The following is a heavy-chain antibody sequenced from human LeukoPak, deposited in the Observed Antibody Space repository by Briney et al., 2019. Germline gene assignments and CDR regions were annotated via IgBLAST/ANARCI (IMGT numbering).Heavy chain of an antibody. V-gene: IGHV4-59*01. CDR1: GGSISSYY. CDR2: IYYSGST. D-gene: IGHD6-19*01. J-gene: IGHJ6*02. CDR3: ARTRYSSGWSPTYGMDV. Sequence: ASETLSLTCTASGGSISSYYWSWIRQPPGKGLEWIGYIYYSGSTNYNPSLKSRVTISVDTSKNQFSLKLSSVTAADTAVYYCARTRYSSGWSPTYGMDVWGQGTTVTVSS.